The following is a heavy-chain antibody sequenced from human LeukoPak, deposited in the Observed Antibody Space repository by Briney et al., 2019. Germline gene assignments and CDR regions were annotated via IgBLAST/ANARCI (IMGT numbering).Heavy chain of an antibody. V-gene: IGHV3-20*04. CDR3: ARLGITYYYDSSGYLNY. D-gene: IGHD3-22*01. CDR2: INWNGGST. Sequence: GGSLRLSCAASGFTFDDYGMSWVRHAPGKGLEWVPGINWNGGSTGYADSVKGRFTISRDNAKNSLYLQMNSLRAEDTAVYYCARLGITYYYDSSGYLNYWGQGTLVTVSS. J-gene: IGHJ4*02. CDR1: GFTFDDYG.